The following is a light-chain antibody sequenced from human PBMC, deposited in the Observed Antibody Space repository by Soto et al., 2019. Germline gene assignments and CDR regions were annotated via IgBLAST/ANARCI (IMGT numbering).Light chain of an antibody. V-gene: IGLV2-23*03. J-gene: IGLJ2*01. CDR3: CSYAGSSTFVV. Sequence: QSALTQPASVSGSPGQSITISCTGTSSDVGSYNLVSWYQQHPGKAPKLIIYEGSKRPSGVSNRFSVSKSGNTASLTISGLQAEDEADYYCCSYAGSSTFVVFGGGTQLTVL. CDR1: SSDVGSYNL. CDR2: EGS.